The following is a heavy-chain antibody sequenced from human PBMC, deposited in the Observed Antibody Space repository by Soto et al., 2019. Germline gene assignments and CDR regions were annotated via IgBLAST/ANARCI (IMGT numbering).Heavy chain of an antibody. Sequence: QVQLVESGGGLVKPGGSLRLSCAASGFTFSDYYMSWIRQAPGKGLEWVSYISSSSSYTNYVDSVKGRFTISRDNAKNSLYLQMNSLRAEDTAVYYCARACYDSSGYPTDYWGQGTLVTVSS. CDR3: ARACYDSSGYPTDY. D-gene: IGHD3-22*01. CDR2: ISSSSSYT. V-gene: IGHV3-11*06. CDR1: GFTFSDYY. J-gene: IGHJ4*02.